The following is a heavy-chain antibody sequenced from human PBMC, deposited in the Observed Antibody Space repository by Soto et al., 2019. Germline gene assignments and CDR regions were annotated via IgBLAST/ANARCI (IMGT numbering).Heavy chain of an antibody. Sequence: SVKVSCKSSGGTFSSYAISWVRQAPGQGLEWMGGIIPIFGTANYAQKFQGRVTITADESTSTAYMELSSLRSEDTAVYYCARSSITIFGVVIMPTYAFDIWGQGTMVTVSS. J-gene: IGHJ3*02. CDR3: ARSSITIFGVVIMPTYAFDI. CDR2: IIPIFGTA. D-gene: IGHD3-3*01. CDR1: GGTFSSYA. V-gene: IGHV1-69*13.